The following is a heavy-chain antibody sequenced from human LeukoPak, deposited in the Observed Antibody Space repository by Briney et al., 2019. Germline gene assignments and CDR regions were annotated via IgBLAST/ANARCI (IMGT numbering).Heavy chain of an antibody. V-gene: IGHV4-4*07. CDR1: GESINPYY. Sequence: SETLSLTCTVSGESINPYYWNWIRQSAGKGLEWVGHIYKSGTTNFNPSLTSRVTMSLDTSRNQFSLKLRSVTAADTAVYFCARSFLYYMDDWGKGTTVTVSS. CDR3: ARSFLYYMDD. J-gene: IGHJ6*03. D-gene: IGHD2/OR15-2a*01. CDR2: IYKSGTT.